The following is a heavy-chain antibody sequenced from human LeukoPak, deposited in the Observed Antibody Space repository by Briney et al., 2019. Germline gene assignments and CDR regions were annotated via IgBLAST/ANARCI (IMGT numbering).Heavy chain of an antibody. J-gene: IGHJ3*02. CDR2: INHSGST. CDR3: ARLPQGPRYYYDSSGYERAFDN. D-gene: IGHD3-22*01. Sequence: PSETLSLTCAVYGGSFSGYYWSWIRQPPGKGLEWIGEINHSGSTNYNPSLKSRVTISVDTSKNQFSLKLSSVTAADTAVYYCARLPQGPRYYYDSSGYERAFDNWGQGTMVTVSS. CDR1: GGSFSGYY. V-gene: IGHV4-34*01.